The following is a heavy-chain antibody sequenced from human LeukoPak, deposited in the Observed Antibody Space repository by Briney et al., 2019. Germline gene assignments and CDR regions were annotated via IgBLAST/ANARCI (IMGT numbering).Heavy chain of an antibody. J-gene: IGHJ3*02. CDR3: ARSRGYTFHI. V-gene: IGHV3-74*01. CDR2: IKSDGSGT. D-gene: IGHD5-18*01. Sequence: GGSLRLSCAASGFTFSSYAMSWVRQAPGKGLVWVSHIKSDGSGTSYADSVKGRFTISGDNAKNTLYLQMDSLRAEDTAVYYCARSRGYTFHIWGQGTLVTVSS. CDR1: GFTFSSYA.